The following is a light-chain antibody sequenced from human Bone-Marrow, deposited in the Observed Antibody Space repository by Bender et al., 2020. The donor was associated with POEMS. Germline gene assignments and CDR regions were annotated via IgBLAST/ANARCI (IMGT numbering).Light chain of an antibody. V-gene: IGLV4-69*02. CDR1: SELSDYA. Sequence: QLLLTQSPSASASLGATVKLTCTLSSELSDYAIAWHQQRPEKGPRFLMKLNVDGGHIKGDGLPDRFSGSSSGAERYLIISNLQSEDEADYYCQTWVSGMRVMFGGGTKVTV. CDR2: LNVDGGH. CDR3: QTWVSGMRVM. J-gene: IGLJ3*02.